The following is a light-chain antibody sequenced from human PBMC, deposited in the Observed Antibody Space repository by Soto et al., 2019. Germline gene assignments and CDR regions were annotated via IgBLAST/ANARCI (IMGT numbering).Light chain of an antibody. CDR1: QSISNR. J-gene: IGKJ1*01. CDR3: QQYYSYSWT. Sequence: DIQMTQFPSTLSASVGDRVTITCRASQSISNRLAWFQQKSGEAPRILIHKASNLKSGVPSRFSGSGSGTEFTLTISSLQPDDLATYYCQQYYSYSWTFGQGTRVEIK. CDR2: KAS. V-gene: IGKV1-5*03.